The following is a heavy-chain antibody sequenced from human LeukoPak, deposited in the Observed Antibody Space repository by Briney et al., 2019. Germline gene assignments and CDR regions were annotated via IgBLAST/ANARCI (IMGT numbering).Heavy chain of an antibody. J-gene: IGHJ4*02. CDR3: ARGGSYSSSSFDY. CDR1: GFTFRSNW. V-gene: IGHV3-74*01. CDR2: INSDGSST. Sequence: PGGSLRLSCAASGFTFRSNWMHWVRQAPGKGLVWVARINSDGSSTDYADSVKGRFTISRDNAKNTLYLQMNSLRAEDTAVYYCARGGSYSSSSFDYWGRGTLVTVSS. D-gene: IGHD6-13*01.